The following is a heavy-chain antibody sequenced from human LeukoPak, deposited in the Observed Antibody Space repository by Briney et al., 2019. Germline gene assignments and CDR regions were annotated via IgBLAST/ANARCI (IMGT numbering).Heavy chain of an antibody. CDR1: GYTFTGYY. CDR2: MNPSSGNT. Sequence: ASVKVSCKASGYTFTGYYMHWVRQAPGQGLEWMGWMNPSSGNTGYAQKFQGRVTMTRDTSISTAYMELSRLRSDDTAVYYCARGYYYDSSGYGGYYYMDVWGKGTTVTISS. CDR3: ARGYYYDSSGYGGYYYMDV. V-gene: IGHV1-2*02. J-gene: IGHJ6*03. D-gene: IGHD3-22*01.